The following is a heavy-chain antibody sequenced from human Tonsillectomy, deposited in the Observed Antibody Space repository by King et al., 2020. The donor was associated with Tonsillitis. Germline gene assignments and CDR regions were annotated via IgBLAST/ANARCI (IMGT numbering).Heavy chain of an antibody. D-gene: IGHD5-12*01. CDR2: ISGSVGST. Sequence: VQLVESGGGLVQPGGSLRLSCAASGFTFSSYAMSWVRQAPGKGLEWVSAISGSVGSTYYADSVKGRFTISRDNSKNTLFLQMNSLRAEDTAVYYSAKGSIRGYGGYDAFDYWGQGTLVTVSS. V-gene: IGHV3-23*04. CDR1: GFTFSSYA. J-gene: IGHJ4*02. CDR3: AKGSIRGYGGYDAFDY.